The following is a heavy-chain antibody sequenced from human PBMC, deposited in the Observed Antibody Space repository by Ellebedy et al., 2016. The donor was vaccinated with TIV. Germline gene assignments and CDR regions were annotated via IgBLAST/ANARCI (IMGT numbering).Heavy chain of an antibody. Sequence: GGSLRLSCAASGFTFSSYAMHWVRQAPGKGLEWVAVISYDGSNKYYADSVKGRFTISRDNSKNTLYLQMNSLRAEDTAVYYCARDRGSEYQLLAFDYWGQGTLVTVSS. J-gene: IGHJ4*02. CDR3: ARDRGSEYQLLAFDY. CDR1: GFTFSSYA. D-gene: IGHD2-2*01. CDR2: ISYDGSNK. V-gene: IGHV3-30-3*01.